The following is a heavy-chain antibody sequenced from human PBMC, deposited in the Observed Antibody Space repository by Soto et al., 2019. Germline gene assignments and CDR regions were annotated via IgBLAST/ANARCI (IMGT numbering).Heavy chain of an antibody. V-gene: IGHV1-8*01. CDR1: GYTFTEYD. CDR2: VSTENRNA. D-gene: IGHD1-1*01. Sequence: ASVKVSCKTSGYTFTEYDLNWVRQAPGQGLEYMGWVSTENRNAGYAPQFRGRVSMTTDTSISTSYLELFNLTYEDTAVYYCEVSTGFWGQGTMVTSPQ. CDR3: EVSTGF. J-gene: IGHJ1*01.